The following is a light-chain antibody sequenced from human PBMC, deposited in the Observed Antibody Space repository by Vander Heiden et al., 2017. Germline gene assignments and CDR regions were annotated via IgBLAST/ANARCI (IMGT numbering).Light chain of an antibody. Sequence: QSALTQPASVSGSPGQSITISCTVTRSDVGGYNYVSWYQQHPGTAPKLMIYDVSSRPSGVSDRFSASKSGNTASLTISGLQAEDEADYYCSSYTSDTTPFVFGTGTKVTVL. CDR3: SSYTSDTTPFV. V-gene: IGLV2-14*03. J-gene: IGLJ1*01. CDR2: DVS. CDR1: RSDVGGYNY.